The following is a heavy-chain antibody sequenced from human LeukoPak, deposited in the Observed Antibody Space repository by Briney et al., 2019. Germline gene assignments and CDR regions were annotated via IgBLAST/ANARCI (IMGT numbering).Heavy chain of an antibody. CDR1: GFTFSSYA. CDR3: ARDPYSSSEDYYYYGMDV. Sequence: GRSLRLSCAASGFTFSSYAMHWVRQAPGKGLEWVAVISYDGSNKYYADSVKGRFTISRDNSKNTLYLQMNSLRAEDTAVYYCARDPYSSSEDYYYYGMDVWGQGTTVTASS. V-gene: IGHV3-30-3*01. CDR2: ISYDGSNK. J-gene: IGHJ6*02. D-gene: IGHD6-6*01.